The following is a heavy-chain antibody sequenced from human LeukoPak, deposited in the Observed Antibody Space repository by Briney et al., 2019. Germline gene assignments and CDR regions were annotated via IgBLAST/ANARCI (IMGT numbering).Heavy chain of an antibody. CDR1: GFTFSSYA. V-gene: IGHV3-66*02. J-gene: IGHJ4*02. Sequence: GGSLRLSCAASGFTFSSYAMSWVRQAPGKGLEWVSVIYSGGSTFYADSVKGRFTISRDNSKNTLYLQMNSLRAEDTAVYYCARASIAASGYYFDYWGQGTLVTVSS. D-gene: IGHD6-6*01. CDR3: ARASIAASGYYFDY. CDR2: IYSGGST.